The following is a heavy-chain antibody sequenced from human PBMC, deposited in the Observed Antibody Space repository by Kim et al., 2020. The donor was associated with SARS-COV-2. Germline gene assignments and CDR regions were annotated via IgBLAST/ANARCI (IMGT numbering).Heavy chain of an antibody. V-gene: IGHV3-21*01. CDR2: YT. J-gene: IGHJ4*02. CDR3: AREAYGDYPY. Sequence: YTYYADSMKGRFTISRDNAKNSLYLKMNSLRAEDTAVYYCAREAYGDYPYWGQGIMVTVSS. D-gene: IGHD4-17*01.